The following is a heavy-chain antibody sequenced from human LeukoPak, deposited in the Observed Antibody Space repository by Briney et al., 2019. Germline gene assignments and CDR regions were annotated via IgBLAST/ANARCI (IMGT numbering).Heavy chain of an antibody. CDR3: ARGRLVVVTAARAPPFDY. CDR2: INPNSGGT. J-gene: IGHJ4*02. D-gene: IGHD2-21*02. CDR1: GYTFTGYY. Sequence: ASVKVSCKASGYTFTGYYMHWVRQAPGQGLEWMGWINPNSGGTNYAQKFRGRVAMTRDTSFTTADMELSRLRSDDTAVYYCARGRLVVVTAARAPPFDYWGQGTLVTVSS. V-gene: IGHV1-2*02.